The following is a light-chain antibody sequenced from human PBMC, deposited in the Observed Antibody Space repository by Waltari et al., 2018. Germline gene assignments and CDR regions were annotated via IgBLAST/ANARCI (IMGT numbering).Light chain of an antibody. CDR2: DAS. CDR1: QSVHNY. CDR3: QQPGF. Sequence: EVVLTQSPATLSLSPGERATLSCRASQSVHNYLAWYQQKPCQAPRLLIYDASNRATGIPARFSGSGSGTDFTLTISSLESEDSAVYYCQQPGFFGGGTKVEIK. V-gene: IGKV3-11*01. J-gene: IGKJ4*01.